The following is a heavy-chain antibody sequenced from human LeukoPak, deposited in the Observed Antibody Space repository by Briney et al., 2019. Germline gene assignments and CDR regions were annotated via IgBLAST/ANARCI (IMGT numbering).Heavy chain of an antibody. V-gene: IGHV1-18*04. CDR1: GYTFTTYG. Sequence: GASVKVSCKASGYTFTTYGISWVRQAPGQGLEWMGWISTYNGNTNYAQKLQSRLTMTTDTSTSTAYMELRSLRSDDTAVYYCARAEQWLPRGVDYWGQGTLVTVSS. CDR3: ARAEQWLPRGVDY. CDR2: ISTYNGNT. J-gene: IGHJ4*02. D-gene: IGHD6-19*01.